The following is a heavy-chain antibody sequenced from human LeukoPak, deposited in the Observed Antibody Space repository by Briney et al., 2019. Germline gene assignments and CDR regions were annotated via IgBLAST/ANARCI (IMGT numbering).Heavy chain of an antibody. CDR3: ATDPGYCSSTSCYPYGMDV. Sequence: ASVKVSCKASGYTFTGYYMHWVRQAPGKGLEWMGGFDPEDGETIYAQKFQGRVTMTEDTSTDTAYMELSSLRPEDTAVYYCATDPGYCSSTSCYPYGMDVWGKGTTVTVSS. CDR2: FDPEDGET. V-gene: IGHV1-24*01. D-gene: IGHD2-2*03. CDR1: GYTFTGYY. J-gene: IGHJ6*04.